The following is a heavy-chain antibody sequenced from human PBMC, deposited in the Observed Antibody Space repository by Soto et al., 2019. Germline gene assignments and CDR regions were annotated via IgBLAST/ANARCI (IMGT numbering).Heavy chain of an antibody. V-gene: IGHV4-61*01. CDR2: IYFSGST. Sequence: KTSETLSLTCTVFGGSVSGGTYYWSWIRQPPGKGLEWIGYIYFSGSTNYNPSLKSRVTISADTSKNQFSLNLNSVTAADTAVYYCARDGDYYDSSGYYYGYYFDYWGQGTLVTVSS. D-gene: IGHD3-22*01. CDR3: ARDGDYYDSSGYYYGYYFDY. CDR1: GGSVSGGTYY. J-gene: IGHJ4*02.